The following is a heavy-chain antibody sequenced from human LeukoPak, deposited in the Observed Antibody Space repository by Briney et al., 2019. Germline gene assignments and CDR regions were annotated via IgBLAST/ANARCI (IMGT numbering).Heavy chain of an antibody. D-gene: IGHD6-19*01. J-gene: IGHJ4*02. CDR1: GFTFSNYA. CDR2: ILYDGSDK. CDR3: ARDLITMAGRFGYFDY. Sequence: GGSLRLSCAASGFTFSNYAMHWVRQAPGEGLEWVALILYDGSDKNYAESVKGRFTISRDNSKNTLYLQMNSLTTEDTAIYYCARDLITMAGRFGYFDYWGQGTLVTVSS. V-gene: IGHV3-30-3*01.